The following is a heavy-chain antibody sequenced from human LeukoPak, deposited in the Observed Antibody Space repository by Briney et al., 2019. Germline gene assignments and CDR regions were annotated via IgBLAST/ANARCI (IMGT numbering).Heavy chain of an antibody. Sequence: KSSETLSLTCTVSGGSISYYYWTWIRQSPGKGLEWIGQIYYTGSTCYNPSLKRRVTISVDTSRNQFSLNLTSVTAADTAVYYCARGGTYNDILSFDPWGQGTLVTVSS. V-gene: IGHV4-59*01. J-gene: IGHJ5*02. D-gene: IGHD3-9*01. CDR3: ARGGTYNDILSFDP. CDR1: GGSISYYY. CDR2: IYYTGST.